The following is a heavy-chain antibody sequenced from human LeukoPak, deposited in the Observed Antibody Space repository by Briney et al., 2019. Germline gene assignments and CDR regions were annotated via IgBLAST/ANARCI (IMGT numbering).Heavy chain of an antibody. D-gene: IGHD3-3*01. CDR3: ARESGGITIFGVVIPRRKARWDV. CDR1: GFAFETYS. Sequence: GGSLRLSCAASGFAFETYSMSWVRQAPGKGLEWLSYISSRGTTTYYADSVKGRFTISRDNAKNSLYLQMNSLRAEDTAVYYCARESGGITIFGVVIPRRKARWDVWGQGTTVTVSS. V-gene: IGHV3-48*01. J-gene: IGHJ6*02. CDR2: ISSRGTTT.